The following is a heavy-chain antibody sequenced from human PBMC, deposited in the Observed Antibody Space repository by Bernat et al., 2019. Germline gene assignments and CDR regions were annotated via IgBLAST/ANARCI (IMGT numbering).Heavy chain of an antibody. Sequence: QVQLQESGPGLVKPSETLSLTCTVSGGSISSYYWSWIRQPPGKGLEWIGYIYYSGSTNYNPSLKSRVTISVDTSKNQCSLKLSSVTAADTAVYYCARLLTDYSSSPFDPWGQGTLVTVSS. J-gene: IGHJ5*02. CDR2: IYYSGST. CDR3: ARLLTDYSSSPFDP. V-gene: IGHV4-59*08. D-gene: IGHD6-6*01. CDR1: GGSISSYY.